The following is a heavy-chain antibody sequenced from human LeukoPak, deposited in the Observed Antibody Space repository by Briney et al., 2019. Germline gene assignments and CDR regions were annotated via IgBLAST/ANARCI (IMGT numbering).Heavy chain of an antibody. D-gene: IGHD6-13*01. CDR3: ARALPSSIAAATHY. CDR1: GYTFSSFG. Sequence: ASVKVSCKASGYTFSSFGITWVRQAPGQGPEWMGWISANNGNTNYAQKLQGRVTMTTDTSTSTAYMELRSLRSDDTAVYFCARALPSSIAAATHYWGQGTLVIVSS. J-gene: IGHJ4*02. V-gene: IGHV1-18*01. CDR2: ISANNGNT.